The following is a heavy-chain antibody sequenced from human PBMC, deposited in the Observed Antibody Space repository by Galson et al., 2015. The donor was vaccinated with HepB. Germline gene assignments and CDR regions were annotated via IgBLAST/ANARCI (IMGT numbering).Heavy chain of an antibody. CDR1: GFTFSSYW. D-gene: IGHD2-2*01. V-gene: IGHV3-74*01. CDR2: INSDGSST. J-gene: IGHJ6*02. CDR3: ASGLYCSSTSCHTEYYYYYGMDV. Sequence: SLRLSCAASGFTFSSYWMHWVRQALGKGLVWVSRINSDGSSTSYADSVKGRFTISRDNAKNTLYLQMNSLRAEDTAVYYCASGLYCSSTSCHTEYYYYYGMDVWGQGTTVTVSS.